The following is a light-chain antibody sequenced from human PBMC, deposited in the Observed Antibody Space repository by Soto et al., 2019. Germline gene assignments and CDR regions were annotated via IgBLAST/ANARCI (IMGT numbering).Light chain of an antibody. CDR2: EVN. CDR1: SSDVGGYNF. J-gene: IGLJ2*01. V-gene: IGLV2-8*01. Sequence: QSALTQPPSASGSAGQSVTISCTGSSSDVGGYNFVSWYQQHPGKAPELMIYEVNKRPSGVPDRFSGSKSGNTASLTVSGLQAEDEADYYCSSYAGSNGVLFGGGTKVTVL. CDR3: SSYAGSNGVL.